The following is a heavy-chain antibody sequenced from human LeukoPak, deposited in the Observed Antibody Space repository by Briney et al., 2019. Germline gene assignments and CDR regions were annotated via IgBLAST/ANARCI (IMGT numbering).Heavy chain of an antibody. Sequence: ASVKVSCKASGYTFTSYYMHWVRQAPGQGLEWMGIINPSGGSTSHAQKFQGRVTMTRDTSTSTVYMELSSLRSEDTAVYYCARDVLSCSSTSCYYRVVDGMDVWGQGTTVTVSS. V-gene: IGHV1-46*03. CDR1: GYTFTSYY. CDR3: ARDVLSCSSTSCYYRVVDGMDV. D-gene: IGHD2-2*01. J-gene: IGHJ6*02. CDR2: INPSGGST.